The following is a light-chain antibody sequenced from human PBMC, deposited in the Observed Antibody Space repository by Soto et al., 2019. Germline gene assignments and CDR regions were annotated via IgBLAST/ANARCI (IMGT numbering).Light chain of an antibody. CDR3: QNYDSRLSARV. CDR2: GNN. Sequence: QSVLTQPPSVSGTPGQQVTISCTRSSSNIGAASDVHCYQHLPGTAPKLLIYGNNNRPSGVPDRFPGCKSGTSASLAINGLQAEDEADQYCQNYDSRLSARVFGAGTKLTV. V-gene: IGLV1-40*01. CDR1: SSNIGAASD. J-gene: IGLJ3*02.